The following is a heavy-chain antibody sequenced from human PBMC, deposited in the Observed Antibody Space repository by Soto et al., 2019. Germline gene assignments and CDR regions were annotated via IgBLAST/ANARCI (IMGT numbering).Heavy chain of an antibody. D-gene: IGHD2-8*01. CDR1: GDSVSSNSAA. CDR2: TYYRSKWYN. CDR3: ARDPRFGCCTNGVCYTGRFDP. J-gene: IGHJ5*02. V-gene: IGHV6-1*01. Sequence: PSQTLSLTCAISGDSVSSNSAAWNWIRQSPSRGLEWLGRTYYRSKWYNDYAVSVKSRITINPDTSKNQFSLQLNSVTPEDTAVYYCARDPRFGCCTNGVCYTGRFDPWGQGTLVTVSS.